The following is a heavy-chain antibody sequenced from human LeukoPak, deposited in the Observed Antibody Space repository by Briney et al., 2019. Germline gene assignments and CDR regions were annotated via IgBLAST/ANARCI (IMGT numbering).Heavy chain of an antibody. J-gene: IGHJ4*02. V-gene: IGHV3-23*01. D-gene: IGHD3-9*01. Sequence: GGSLRLSRAASGFTFSSYGMSWVRQAPGKGLEWVSGNSGSGGSTYYADSVKGRFTLSRDNSKNTLYLQMNSLRAEDTAVYYCANGPHYNILTGFYKVRSHLDYWGQGTLVTVSS. CDR1: GFTFSSYG. CDR3: ANGPHYNILTGFYKVRSHLDY. CDR2: NSGSGGST.